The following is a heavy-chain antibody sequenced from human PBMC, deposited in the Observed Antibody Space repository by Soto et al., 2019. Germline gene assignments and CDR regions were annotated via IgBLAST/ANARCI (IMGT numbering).Heavy chain of an antibody. Sequence: GGSLRLSCAASGFTFSSYAMSWVRQAPGKGLEWVSVICYSGSSTYYADSVKGRFTISRDNSKNTLYLQMNSLRAEDTAVYYCARSGGGVGGGYWGQGTLVTVSS. J-gene: IGHJ4*02. CDR1: GFTFSSYA. V-gene: IGHV3-23*05. D-gene: IGHD3-16*01. CDR2: ICYSGSST. CDR3: ARSGGGVGGGY.